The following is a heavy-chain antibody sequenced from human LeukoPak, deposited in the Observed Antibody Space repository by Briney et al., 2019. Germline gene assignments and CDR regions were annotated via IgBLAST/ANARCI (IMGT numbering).Heavy chain of an antibody. Sequence: SETLSLTCTVSNYSISSGYYWGWIRQPPGKGLEWIGSIYYSGSTYYNPSLKSRVTISVDTSKNQFSLKLSSVTAADTAVYYCARVSSSWRYYYYMDVWGKGTTVTVSS. CDR2: IYYSGST. J-gene: IGHJ6*03. V-gene: IGHV4-38-2*02. D-gene: IGHD6-13*01. CDR3: ARVSSSWRYYYYMDV. CDR1: NYSISSGYY.